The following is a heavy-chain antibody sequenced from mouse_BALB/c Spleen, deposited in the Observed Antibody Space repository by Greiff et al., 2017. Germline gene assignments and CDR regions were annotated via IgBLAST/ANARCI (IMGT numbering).Heavy chain of an antibody. V-gene: IGHV3-8*02. CDR3: ARFIPHYYGSSYVPFYWYFEV. D-gene: IGHD1-1*01. CDR1: GDSITSGY. CDR2: ISYSGST. Sequence: EVKLMESGPSLVKPSQTLSLTCSVTGDSITSGYWNWIRKFPGTKLAYMGYISYSGSTYYIPSLKSRISITRDTSKNQYYLQLNSVTTEDTATYYCARFIPHYYGSSYVPFYWYFEVWGAGSTVTVSS. J-gene: IGHJ1*01.